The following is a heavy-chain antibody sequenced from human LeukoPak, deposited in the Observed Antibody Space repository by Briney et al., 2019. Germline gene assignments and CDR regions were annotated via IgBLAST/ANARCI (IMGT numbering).Heavy chain of an antibody. D-gene: IGHD5-18*01. V-gene: IGHV3-30-3*01. Sequence: GGSLRLSCAASGFTFSSYAMHWVRQAPGKGLEWVAVISYDGSNKYYADSVKGRFTISRDNSKNTLYLQMNSLRAEDTAVYYCARGLLGYLGAFDIWGQGTMVTVSS. CDR2: ISYDGSNK. J-gene: IGHJ3*02. CDR1: GFTFSSYA. CDR3: ARGLLGYLGAFDI.